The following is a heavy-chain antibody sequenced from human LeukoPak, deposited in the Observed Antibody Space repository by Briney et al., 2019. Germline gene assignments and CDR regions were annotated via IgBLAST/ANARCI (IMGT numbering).Heavy chain of an antibody. CDR1: GYSISSGYY. CDR2: IYHSGST. CDR3: AREVADSSSSGYYYMDV. Sequence: SETLSLTCTVSGYSISSGYYWGWIRQPPGKGLEWIGSIYHSGSTYYNPSLKSRVTISVDTSKNQFSLKLSSVTAADTAVYYCAREVADSSSSGYYYMDVWGKGTTVTVSS. J-gene: IGHJ6*03. V-gene: IGHV4-38-2*02. D-gene: IGHD6-6*01.